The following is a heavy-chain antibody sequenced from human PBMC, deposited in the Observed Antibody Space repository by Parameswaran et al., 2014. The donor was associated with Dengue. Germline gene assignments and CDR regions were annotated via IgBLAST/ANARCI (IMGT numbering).Heavy chain of an antibody. D-gene: IGHD2-2*01. J-gene: IGHJ4*02. V-gene: IGHV1-46*01. CDR3: ARDIVVVPAAPSSFDY. CDR2: INPSGGST. Sequence: GRQAPGQGLEWMGIINPSGGSTSYAQKFQGRVTMTRDTSTSTVYMELSSLRSEDTAVYYCARDIVVVPAAPSSFDYWGQGTLVTVSS.